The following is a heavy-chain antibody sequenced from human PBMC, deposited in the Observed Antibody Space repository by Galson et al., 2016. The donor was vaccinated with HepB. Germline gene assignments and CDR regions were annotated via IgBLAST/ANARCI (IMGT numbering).Heavy chain of an antibody. D-gene: IGHD4-17*01. Sequence: PALVKPTQTLTLTCTFSGFSLSTSAVGVGWIRQPPGKALECLALTYWNDDKRSSPSLSSRLTLTKDTSKNQVVLTMTNMDPVDTATYYCAHFMTTMTTGYFDPWGQGTLVTVSS. V-gene: IGHV2-5*01. CDR3: AHFMTTMTTGYFDP. J-gene: IGHJ5*02. CDR1: GFSLSTSAVG. CDR2: TYWNDDK.